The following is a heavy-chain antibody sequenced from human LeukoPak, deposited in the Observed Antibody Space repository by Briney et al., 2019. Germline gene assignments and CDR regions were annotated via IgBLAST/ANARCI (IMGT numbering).Heavy chain of an antibody. CDR2: ISYDGSNK. D-gene: IGHD3-22*01. J-gene: IGHJ4*02. CDR1: GFTFSSYA. CDR3: ARDGSSGYYYGLDY. Sequence: GGFLRLSCAASGFTFSSYAMHWVRQAPGKGLEWVAVISYDGSNKYYADSVKGRFTISRDNSKNTLYLQMNSLRAEDTAVYYCARDGSSGYYYGLDYWGQGTLVTVSS. V-gene: IGHV3-30-3*01.